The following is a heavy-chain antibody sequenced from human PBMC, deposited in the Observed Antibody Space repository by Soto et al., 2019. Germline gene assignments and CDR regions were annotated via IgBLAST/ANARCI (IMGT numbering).Heavy chain of an antibody. Sequence: EGPLLESGGGFVQPGESLRLSCAASGFTFDIYAMSWVRQAPGKGLEWVSAISSGGDNTSYADSVRGRFSISRDNTKKTLYVQMTSLSAEDTAVYYCVKDIPEDFWSPFYPVDCWGQGTLVTVSS. J-gene: IGHJ4*02. V-gene: IGHV3-23*01. CDR3: VKDIPEDFWSPFYPVDC. CDR1: GFTFDIYA. CDR2: ISSGGDNT. D-gene: IGHD3-3*01.